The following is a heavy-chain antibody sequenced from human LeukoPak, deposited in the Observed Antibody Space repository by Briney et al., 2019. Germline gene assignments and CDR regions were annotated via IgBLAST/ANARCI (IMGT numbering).Heavy chain of an antibody. J-gene: IGHJ4*02. CDR1: GGSFSGYY. D-gene: IGHD5-24*01. Sequence: SETLSLTCAVYGGSFSGYYWSWIRQPPGKGLEWIEYIYYSGSTNYNPSLKSRVTISVDTSKNQFSLKLSSVTAADTAVYYCARHYGYRDSYFDYWGQGTLVTVSS. V-gene: IGHV4-59*08. CDR3: ARHYGYRDSYFDY. CDR2: IYYSGST.